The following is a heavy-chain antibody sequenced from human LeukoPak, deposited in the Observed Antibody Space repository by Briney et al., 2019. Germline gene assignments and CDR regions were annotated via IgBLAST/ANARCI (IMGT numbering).Heavy chain of an antibody. CDR1: GGSISSSSYY. Sequence: PSETLSLTCTVPGGSISSSSYYWGWIRQPPGKGLEWIGSIYYSGSTYYNPSLKSRVTISVDTSKNQFSLKLSSVTAADTAVYYCARVGVGYYDSSGYFLGGNFDYWGQGTLVTVSS. CDR2: IYYSGST. J-gene: IGHJ4*02. V-gene: IGHV4-39*07. D-gene: IGHD3-22*01. CDR3: ARVGVGYYDSSGYFLGGNFDY.